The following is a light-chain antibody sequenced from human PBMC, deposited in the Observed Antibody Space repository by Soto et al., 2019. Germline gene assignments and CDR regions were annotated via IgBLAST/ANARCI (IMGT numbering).Light chain of an antibody. Sequence: QSVLTQPPSVSGAPGQRVTISCTGSSSNIGAGYDVHWYQQLPGTAPKLLIYGNSNRPSGVPDRFSGSKSGTSASLAITGLQAEDEADYHCQSYVSSLSAFYVFGTGTKVTVL. CDR3: QSYVSSLSAFYV. V-gene: IGLV1-40*01. CDR1: SSNIGAGYD. J-gene: IGLJ1*01. CDR2: GNS.